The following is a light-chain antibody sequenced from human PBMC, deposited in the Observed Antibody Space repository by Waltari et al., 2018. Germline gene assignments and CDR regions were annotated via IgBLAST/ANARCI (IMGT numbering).Light chain of an antibody. CDR3: SSYTSSSTVV. CDR1: SSAVGGYNY. V-gene: IGLV2-14*01. J-gene: IGLJ2*01. Sequence: QSALTQPAFVSGSPGQSITISCTGPSSAVGGYNYASWYQQHPGKAPKLMIYEVSNRPSGVSNRFSGSKSGNTASLTISGLQAEDEADYYCSSYTSSSTVVFGGGTKLTVL. CDR2: EVS.